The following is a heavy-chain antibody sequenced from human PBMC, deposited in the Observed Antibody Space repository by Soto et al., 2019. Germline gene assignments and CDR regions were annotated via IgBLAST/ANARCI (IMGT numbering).Heavy chain of an antibody. V-gene: IGHV3-23*01. CDR2: ISDSGVNK. CDR3: AKDRAVGGHYYMDV. Sequence: EVQLLESGGGSGQPGGSLRLSCVGSGFTFSSYAMTWVRQAPGKGLEWVSGISDSGVNKYYPSSVKGRFTISRDNSKNTLYLQMDSLRAEDTAVYYCAKDRAVGGHYYMDVWGKGITVTVSS. J-gene: IGHJ6*03. CDR1: GFTFSSYA. D-gene: IGHD1-26*01.